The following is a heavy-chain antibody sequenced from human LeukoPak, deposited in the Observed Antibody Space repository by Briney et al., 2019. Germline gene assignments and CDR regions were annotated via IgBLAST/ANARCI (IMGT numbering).Heavy chain of an antibody. Sequence: GVALRLSCAASGFIVSSNYMSWVRQAPGKGLEWVSAIYSGGRTYYADSVKGRFTISRDNSRNTLYLQMNSLRAEDTAVYYCARGLGRELDGAFDIWGQGTMVTVSS. CDR3: ARGLGRELDGAFDI. V-gene: IGHV3-53*01. J-gene: IGHJ3*02. CDR1: GFIVSSNY. D-gene: IGHD3-10*01. CDR2: IYSGGRT.